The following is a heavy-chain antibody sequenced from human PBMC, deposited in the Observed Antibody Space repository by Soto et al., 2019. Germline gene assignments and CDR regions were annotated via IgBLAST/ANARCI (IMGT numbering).Heavy chain of an antibody. CDR2: IYYSGST. Sequence: PSETLSLTCTVSGGSISSGGYYWSWIRQHPGKGLEWIGYIYYSGSTYYNPSLKSRVTISVDTSKNQLSLKLSSVTAADTAVYYCASGRGYSCGYGMHVWGQGTTVTVSS. CDR1: GGSISSGGYY. V-gene: IGHV4-31*03. D-gene: IGHD5-18*01. CDR3: ASGRGYSCGYGMHV. J-gene: IGHJ6*02.